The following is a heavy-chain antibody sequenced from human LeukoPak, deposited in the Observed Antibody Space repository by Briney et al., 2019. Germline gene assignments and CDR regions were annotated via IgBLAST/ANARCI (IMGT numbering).Heavy chain of an antibody. V-gene: IGHV3-23*01. J-gene: IGHJ4*02. CDR3: AKSTSSWERVDY. Sequence: GGSLRLSCAASGFTFSSYNMNWVRQAPGKGLEWVSSISGNSGRTYYADSVKGRFSISRDNSNNTLYLQMNSLRAEDAAVYYCAKSTSSWERVDYWGQGTLVTVSS. D-gene: IGHD6-13*01. CDR2: ISGNSGRT. CDR1: GFTFSSYN.